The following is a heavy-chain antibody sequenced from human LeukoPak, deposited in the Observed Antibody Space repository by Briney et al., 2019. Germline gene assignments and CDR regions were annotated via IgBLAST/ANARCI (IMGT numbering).Heavy chain of an antibody. J-gene: IGHJ6*02. CDR3: ARGSRYGMDV. CDR1: GFTFSVYW. V-gene: IGHV3-74*01. D-gene: IGHD2-15*01. Sequence: GGSLRLSCAASGFTFSVYWMHWVRQAPGKGLVWVSRISSDGSGATYADAVRGRFTFSRDNAKNTLYLQMNSLRVEDTAVYYCARGSRYGMDVWGQGTTVTVSS. CDR2: ISSDGSGA.